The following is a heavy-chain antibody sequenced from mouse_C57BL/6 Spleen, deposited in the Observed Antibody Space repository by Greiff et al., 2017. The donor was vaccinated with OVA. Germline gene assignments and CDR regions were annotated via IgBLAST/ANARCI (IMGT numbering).Heavy chain of an antibody. CDR1: GFSFTGYY. CDR2: INPSTGGT. D-gene: IGHD1-1*01. CDR3: AKLLLHYGY. Sequence: EVQLQQSGPELVKPGASVKISCKASGFSFTGYYMNWVKQSPEKSLEWIGEINPSTGGTTYNQKFKAKATLTVDKSSSTAYMQLKSLTSEDSAVYYSAKLLLHYGYWGKGTTLTVAS. V-gene: IGHV1-42*01. J-gene: IGHJ2*01.